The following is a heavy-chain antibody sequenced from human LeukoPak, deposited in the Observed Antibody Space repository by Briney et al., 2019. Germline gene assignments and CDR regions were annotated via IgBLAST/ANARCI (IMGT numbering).Heavy chain of an antibody. D-gene: IGHD2-8*01. CDR1: GGTFSSYA. CDR2: VIPIFGRA. V-gene: IGHV1-69*06. J-gene: IGHJ6*03. CDR3: ARGIVLDYYYYMDV. Sequence: ASVKVSCKASGGTFSSYAISWVRQAPGQGLEWMGGVIPIFGRASYAQKVQGRVTITPDKSTSTAYMELSSLRSEDTAVYYCARGIVLDYYYYMDVSGKGTTVTVS.